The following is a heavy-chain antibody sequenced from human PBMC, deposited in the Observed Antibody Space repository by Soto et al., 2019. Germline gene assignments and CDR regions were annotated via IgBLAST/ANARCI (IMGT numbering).Heavy chain of an antibody. CDR2: IYPGDSDT. CDR1: GYSFTSYW. D-gene: IGHD5-18*01. V-gene: IGHV5-51*01. J-gene: IGHJ6*02. CDR3: ASGYSYGYGYYGMDV. Sequence: PGDSLKISCKGSGYSFTSYWIGWVRQMPGKGLEWMGIIYPGDSDTRYSPSFQGQVTISADKSISTAYLQWSSLKASDTAMYYCASGYSYGYGYYGMDVWGQGTTVTVSS.